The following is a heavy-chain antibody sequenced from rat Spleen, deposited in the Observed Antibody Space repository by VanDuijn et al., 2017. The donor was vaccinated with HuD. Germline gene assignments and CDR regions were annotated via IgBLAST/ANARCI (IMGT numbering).Heavy chain of an antibody. Sequence: EVKLVESGGGLVQPGRSLKLSCAASGFNFNDDWMGWVRQAPGKGLEWIGEINKDSSIINYSPSFKDKFTISRDNAQNTLYLQMSKLGSEDTAIYYCASSGDYSDYWGQGVMVTVSS. CDR1: GFNFNDDW. CDR2: INKDSSII. J-gene: IGHJ2*01. D-gene: IGHD1-1*01. CDR3: ASSGDYSDY. V-gene: IGHV4-2*01.